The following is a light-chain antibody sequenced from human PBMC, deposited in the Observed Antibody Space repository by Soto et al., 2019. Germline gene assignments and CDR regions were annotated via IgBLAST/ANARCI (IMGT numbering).Light chain of an antibody. Sequence: DSQLTQSPSFLSASVGDRVTITCRASQEMSNYLFWYQRKHGKDRKPLIYATSTLQSGVPSRFSGSGSGTEFTLTISSLQPEDFATYYCQQLNFFPITFGQGTRLEIK. CDR2: ATS. CDR1: QEMSNY. V-gene: IGKV1-9*01. J-gene: IGKJ5*01. CDR3: QQLNFFPIT.